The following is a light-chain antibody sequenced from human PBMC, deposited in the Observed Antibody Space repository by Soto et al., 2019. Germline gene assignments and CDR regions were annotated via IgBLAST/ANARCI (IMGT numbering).Light chain of an antibody. CDR1: QSLVYSDGDTY. V-gene: IGKV2-30*01. J-gene: IGKJ2*01. CDR3: MQGTHWPPMYT. CDR2: KVS. Sequence: DVVMTQSPLSLPVTLGQPASISCTSSQSLVYSDGDTYLNWFRQRPGQSPRRLIYKVSNRDSGVPDRFSGSGSGTNFTLKISRVEAEDVGVYYCMQGTHWPPMYTFGQGTKLEIK.